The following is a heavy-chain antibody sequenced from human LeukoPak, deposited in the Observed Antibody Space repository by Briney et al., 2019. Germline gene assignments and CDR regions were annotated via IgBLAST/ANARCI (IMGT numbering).Heavy chain of an antibody. J-gene: IGHJ6*02. CDR3: ARDGQYSSSWYMSYYGMDV. D-gene: IGHD6-13*01. V-gene: IGHV1-18*01. Sequence: GASVKVSCKTSGYTFAAYGISWVRQAPGQGLEWMGWISGNNDNAKYAQEVQGRVTMTADTSTSTAYMDLRSLRSGDTAVYYCARDGQYSSSWYMSYYGMDVWGQGTTVTVSS. CDR1: GYTFAAYG. CDR2: ISGNNDNA.